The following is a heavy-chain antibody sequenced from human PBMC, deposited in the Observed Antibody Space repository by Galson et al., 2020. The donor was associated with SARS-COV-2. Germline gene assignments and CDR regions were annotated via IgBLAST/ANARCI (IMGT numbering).Heavy chain of an antibody. CDR1: GFTFSSYS. CDR3: AREYATVTTHAFDI. CDR2: ISSSSSYI. D-gene: IGHD4-17*01. V-gene: IGHV3-21*01. Sequence: GGSLRLSCAPSGFTFSSYSMNWVRQAPGKGLEWVSSISSSSSYIYYADSVKGRFTISRDNAKNSLYLQMNSLRAEDTAVYYCAREYATVTTHAFDIWGQGTMVTVAS. J-gene: IGHJ3*02.